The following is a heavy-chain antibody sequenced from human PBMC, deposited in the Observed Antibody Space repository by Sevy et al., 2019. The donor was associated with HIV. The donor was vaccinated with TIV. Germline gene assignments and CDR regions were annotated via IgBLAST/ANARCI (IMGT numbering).Heavy chain of an antibody. Sequence: GGSLRLSCAASGFTLSSYGMNWVRQAPGKGLEWVAVMSGSGGNTYYADPVKGRFTISRDNSKNTVYLQMNGLRAEDTAVYYCAKDYYESTTYYYYNYNMDVWGQGTTVTVSS. CDR1: GFTLSSYG. D-gene: IGHD3-22*01. CDR2: MSGSGGNT. J-gene: IGHJ6*02. CDR3: AKDYYESTTYYYYNYNMDV. V-gene: IGHV3-23*01.